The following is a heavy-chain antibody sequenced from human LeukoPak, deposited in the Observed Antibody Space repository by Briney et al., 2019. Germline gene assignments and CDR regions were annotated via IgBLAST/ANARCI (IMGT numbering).Heavy chain of an antibody. Sequence: GGSLRLSCAASGFNVSSNYMSWVRQALGKGLEWVSVLYSGGSSYYADSVKGRFTISRDNAKKLLYLQMNSLRAEDTAVYYCARDTVVAATPFDYWGQGTLVTVSS. CDR1: GFNVSSNY. J-gene: IGHJ4*02. V-gene: IGHV3-66*01. CDR2: LYSGGSS. CDR3: ARDTVVAATPFDY. D-gene: IGHD2-15*01.